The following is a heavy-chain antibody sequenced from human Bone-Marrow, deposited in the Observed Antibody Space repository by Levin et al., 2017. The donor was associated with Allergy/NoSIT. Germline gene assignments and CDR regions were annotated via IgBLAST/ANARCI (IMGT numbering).Heavy chain of an antibody. V-gene: IGHV3-7*01. D-gene: IGHD3-3*01. Sequence: GGSLRLSCSASGFTFSSHWMSWVRQAPGKGLEWVANIKQDGSEKYYVDSVRGRFTISRDNAKNTLFLEMNSLRVEDTAVYYCIRGTIEWSGVDYWGEGTRVTVSS. CDR3: IRGTIEWSGVDY. CDR1: GFTFSSHW. CDR2: IKQDGSEK. J-gene: IGHJ4*02.